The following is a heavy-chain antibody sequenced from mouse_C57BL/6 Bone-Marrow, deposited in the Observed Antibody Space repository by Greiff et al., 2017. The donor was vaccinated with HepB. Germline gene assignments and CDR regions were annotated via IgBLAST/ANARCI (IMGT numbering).Heavy chain of an antibody. V-gene: IGHV1-69*01. CDR3: ARREQREGFAY. D-gene: IGHD3-1*01. CDR2: IDPSDSYT. Sequence: QVQLQQPGAELVMPGASVKLSCKASGYTFTSYWMHWVKQRPGQGLEWIGEIDPSDSYTNYNQKFKGKSTLTVDKSSSTAYMQLSSLTSEDSAVYYCARREQREGFAYWGQGTLVTVSA. CDR1: GYTFTSYW. J-gene: IGHJ3*01.